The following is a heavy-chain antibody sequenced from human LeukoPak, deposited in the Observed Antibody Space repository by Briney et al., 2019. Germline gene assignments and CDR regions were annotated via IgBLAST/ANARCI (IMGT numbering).Heavy chain of an antibody. Sequence: PGGSLRLSCAASGFTFSSYGMHWVRQAPGKGLEWVAVIWYDGSNKYYADSVKGRFTISRDNSKNTLYLQMNSLRAEDTAVYYCAREPLAADGPSYYYYGMDVWGQGTTVTVSS. CDR2: IWYDGSNK. V-gene: IGHV3-33*01. CDR3: AREPLAADGPSYYYYGMDV. J-gene: IGHJ6*02. CDR1: GFTFSSYG.